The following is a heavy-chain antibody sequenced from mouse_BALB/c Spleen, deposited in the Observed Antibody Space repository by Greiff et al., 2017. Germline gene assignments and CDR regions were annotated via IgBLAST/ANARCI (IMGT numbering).Heavy chain of an antibody. V-gene: IGHV5-12-2*01. CDR2: ISNGGGST. CDR3: ARRDSYAMDY. J-gene: IGHJ4*01. Sequence: EVKVVESGGGLVQPGGSLKLSCAASGFTFSSYTMSWVRQTPEKRLEWVAYISNGGGSTYYPDTVKGRFTISRDNAKNTLYLQMSSLKSEDTAMYYCARRDSYAMDYWGQGTSVTVSS. CDR1: GFTFSSYT.